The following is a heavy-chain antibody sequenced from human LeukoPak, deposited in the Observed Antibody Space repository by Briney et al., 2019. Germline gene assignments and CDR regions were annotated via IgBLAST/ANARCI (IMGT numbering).Heavy chain of an antibody. V-gene: IGHV1-3*01. CDR2: INAGNGNT. J-gene: IGHJ3*02. CDR1: GYTFTSYA. CDR3: ASTQYYYDSSGYPEPSRAFDI. D-gene: IGHD3-22*01. Sequence: ASAKVSCKASGYTFTSYAMHWVRQAPGQRLEWMGWINAGNGNTKYSQKFQGRVTITRDTSASTAYMELSSLRSEDTAVYYCASTQYYYDSSGYPEPSRAFDIWGQGTMVTVSS.